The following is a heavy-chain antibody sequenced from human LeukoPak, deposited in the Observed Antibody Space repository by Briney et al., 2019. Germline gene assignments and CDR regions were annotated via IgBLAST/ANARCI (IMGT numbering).Heavy chain of an antibody. CDR1: GFTFSSYA. CDR2: ISYDGSNK. D-gene: IGHD4-17*01. CDR3: ARDLVSVDRYGDPTFYGMDV. J-gene: IGHJ6*02. Sequence: GGSLRLSCAASGFTFSSYAMHWVRQAPGKGLEWVAVISYDGSNKYYADSVKGRFTISRDNSKNTLYLQMNSLRAEDTAVYYCARDLVSVDRYGDPTFYGMDVWGQGTTVTVSS. V-gene: IGHV3-30*14.